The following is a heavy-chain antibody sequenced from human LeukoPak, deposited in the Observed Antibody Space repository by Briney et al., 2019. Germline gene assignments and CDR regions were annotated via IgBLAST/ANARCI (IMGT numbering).Heavy chain of an antibody. CDR2: IREDGSEK. V-gene: IGHV3-7*01. J-gene: IGHJ4*02. Sequence: GGSLRLSCVASGFTFSNYWMNWVRQAPGERPEWVANIREDGSEKYYVDSVKGRFTISRDNAKNSLYLHMNSLRAEDTAVYYCATGRTKKYWGQGTLVTVSS. CDR3: ATGRTKKY. CDR1: GFTFSNYW. D-gene: IGHD2-8*01.